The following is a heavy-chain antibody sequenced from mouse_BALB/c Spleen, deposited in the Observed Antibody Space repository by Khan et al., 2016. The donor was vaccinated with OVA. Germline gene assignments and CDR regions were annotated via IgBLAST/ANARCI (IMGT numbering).Heavy chain of an antibody. V-gene: IGHV1S56*01. J-gene: IGHJ3*01. CDR2: IFPGNVNS. CDR1: GYTFTSYY. Sequence: QVQLQQSGPELVKPGASVRISCKATGYTFTSYYIHWVKQRPGQGLEWIGWIFPGNVNSNYNERFKGKATLTADKSSSTAYMQLSSLTSEDSAVYFCVRAGYGSFAYWGQGTLVTVSA. D-gene: IGHD2-10*02. CDR3: VRAGYGSFAY.